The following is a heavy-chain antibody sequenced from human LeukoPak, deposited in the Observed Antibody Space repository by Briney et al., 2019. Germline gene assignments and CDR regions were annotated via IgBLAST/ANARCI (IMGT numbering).Heavy chain of an antibody. D-gene: IGHD5-24*01. J-gene: IGHJ4*02. CDR2: IYPGDSDT. V-gene: IGHV5-51*01. CDR3: ARRDGYDSTTFDY. CDR1: GYSFSSYW. Sequence: GESLKISCRGSGYSFSSYWIGWARQRPGKGLEWMLIIYPGDSDTRYSPSFQGQVTISADKSISTAYLQWSILKASDTAMYYCARRDGYDSTTFDYWGQGTLVTVSS.